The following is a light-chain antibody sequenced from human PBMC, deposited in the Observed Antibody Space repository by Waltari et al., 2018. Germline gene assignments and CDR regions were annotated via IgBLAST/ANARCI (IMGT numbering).Light chain of an antibody. CDR2: DAD. J-gene: IGKJ4*01. CDR1: RDIDTY. Sequence: DVQMTQSPSSLSASVGDRITITCPATRDIDTYLNWYQHKPGKATKLLIYDADTLQRGVPSRFSGSGSGTHFSFTINNLQPDDFATYYCQQCSTLPFTFGGGT. V-gene: IGKV1-33*01. CDR3: QQCSTLPFT.